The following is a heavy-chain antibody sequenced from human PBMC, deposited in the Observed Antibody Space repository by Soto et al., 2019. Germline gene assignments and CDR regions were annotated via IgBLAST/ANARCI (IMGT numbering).Heavy chain of an antibody. CDR1: GFTFSSDA. J-gene: IGHJ4*02. D-gene: IGHD6-13*01. V-gene: IGHV3-23*01. CDR3: AKVVAGYSINGGVY. CDR2: ISGSGGST. Sequence: GGSLRLSCAASGFTFSSDAMSWVRQAPGKGLEWVSAISGSGGSTYYADSVKGRFTIPRDNSKNTLYLQMNSRRAEDTAVYYCAKVVAGYSINGGVYWGQGTLVTVSS.